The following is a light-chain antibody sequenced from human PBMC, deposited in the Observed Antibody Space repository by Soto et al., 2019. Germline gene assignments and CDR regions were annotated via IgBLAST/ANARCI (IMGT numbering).Light chain of an antibody. CDR1: QSISSW. CDR3: HQYNSYSQT. J-gene: IGKJ1*01. CDR2: KAS. V-gene: IGKV1-5*03. Sequence: DIQMTQSPSTLSASVGDRVTITCRASQSISSWLAWYQQKPGKAPKLLIYKASSLESGVPSRFSGSGSGTEFPLTISSLQPDDFATFYCHQYNSYSQTFGQGTKVEIK.